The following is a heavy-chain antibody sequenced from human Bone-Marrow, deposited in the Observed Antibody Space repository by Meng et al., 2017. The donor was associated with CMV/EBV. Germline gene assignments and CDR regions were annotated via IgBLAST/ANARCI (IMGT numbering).Heavy chain of an antibody. V-gene: IGHV3-66*01. Sequence: GESLKISCAASGFTVSSNYMSWVRQAPGKGLEWVSVIYSGGSTYYADSVKGRFTISRDNAKNSLYLQMNSLRAEDTAVYYCARDNNYDFWSAWDYYGMDVWGQGTTVTVSS. J-gene: IGHJ6*02. CDR1: GFTVSSNY. D-gene: IGHD3-3*01. CDR2: IYSGGST. CDR3: ARDNNYDFWSAWDYYGMDV.